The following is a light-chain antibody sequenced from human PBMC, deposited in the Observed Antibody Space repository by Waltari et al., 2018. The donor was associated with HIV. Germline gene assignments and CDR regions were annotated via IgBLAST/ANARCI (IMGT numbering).Light chain of an antibody. CDR1: SSNLGDNY. J-gene: IGLJ2*01. Sequence: QSVLAQPPSASGTPGQRVTISCSGSSSNLGDNYVSWYQQIPGTTPKLLIYRDNQWPSGVPDRFSGSKSGTSASLAISGLRSEDEAIYFCATWDDRLSGVLFGGGTKLTVL. CDR2: RDN. CDR3: ATWDDRLSGVL. V-gene: IGLV1-47*01.